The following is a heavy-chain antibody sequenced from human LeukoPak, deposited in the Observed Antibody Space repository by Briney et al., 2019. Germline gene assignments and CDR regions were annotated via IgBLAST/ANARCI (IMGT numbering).Heavy chain of an antibody. D-gene: IGHD6-19*01. V-gene: IGHV1-69*02. CDR1: GGTFSSYT. CDR2: IIPILGIA. CDR3: ARGGMGSSGWRHGDYWYFDL. Sequence: GASVKVSCKASGGTFSSYTISWVRQAPGQGLEWMGRIIPILGIANYAQKFQGRVTITADKSTSTAYMELSSLRSEDTAVYYCARGGMGSSGWRHGDYWYFDLWGRGTLVTVSS. J-gene: IGHJ2*01.